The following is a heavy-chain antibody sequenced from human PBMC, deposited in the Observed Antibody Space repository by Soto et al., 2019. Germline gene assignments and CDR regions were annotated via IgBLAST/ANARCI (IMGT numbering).Heavy chain of an antibody. J-gene: IGHJ4*02. CDR2: IYYSGST. CDR1: GGSISSYY. D-gene: IGHD6-13*01. V-gene: IGHV4-59*01. Sequence: SETLSLTCTVSGGSISSYYWSWIRQPPGKGLEWIGYIYYSGSTNYNPSLKSRVTISVDTSKNQFSLKLSSVTAADTAVYYCARVREYSSSWYDYWGQGTLVTVSS. CDR3: ARVREYSSSWYDY.